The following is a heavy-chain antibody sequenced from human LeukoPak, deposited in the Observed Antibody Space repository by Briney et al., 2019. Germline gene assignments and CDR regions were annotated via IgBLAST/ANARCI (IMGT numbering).Heavy chain of an antibody. J-gene: IGHJ5*02. CDR3: AATRAGYYDFWSGYSPPSYNWFDP. CDR2: IYYSGST. D-gene: IGHD3-3*01. V-gene: IGHV4-59*01. Sequence: SETLPLTCTVSGGSISSYYWSWIRQPPGKGLEWIGYIYYSGSTNYNPSLKSRVTISVDTSKNQFSLKLSSVTAADTAVYYCAATRAGYYDFWSGYSPPSYNWFDPWGQGTLVTVSS. CDR1: GGSISSYY.